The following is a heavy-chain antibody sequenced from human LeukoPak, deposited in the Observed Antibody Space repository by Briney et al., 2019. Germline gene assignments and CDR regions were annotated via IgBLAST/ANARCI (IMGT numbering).Heavy chain of an antibody. CDR1: GFTFSSYW. CDR2: ISYDGSNK. V-gene: IGHV3-30*18. D-gene: IGHD3-3*01. J-gene: IGHJ6*02. CDR3: AKGGVVIIGGYYYGMDV. Sequence: GGSLRLSCAASGFTFSSYWMSWVRQAPGKGLEWVAVISYDGSNKYYADSVKGRFTISRDNSKNTLYLQMNSLRAEDTAVYYCAKGGVVIIGGYYYGMDVWGQGTTVTVSS.